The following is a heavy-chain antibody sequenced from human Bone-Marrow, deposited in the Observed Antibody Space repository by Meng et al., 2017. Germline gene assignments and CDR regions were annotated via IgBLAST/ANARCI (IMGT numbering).Heavy chain of an antibody. V-gene: IGHV3-30*07. CDR1: GFTFSSYA. J-gene: IGHJ4*02. Sequence: GGSLRLSCAASGFTFSSYAMHWVRQAPGKGLEWVAVISYDGSNKYYADSVKGRFTISRDNSKNTLYLQMNSLRAEDTAVYYCAKFTMIVVVKPPFDYWGQGTLVTVSS. CDR3: AKFTMIVVVKPPFDY. CDR2: ISYDGSNK. D-gene: IGHD3-22*01.